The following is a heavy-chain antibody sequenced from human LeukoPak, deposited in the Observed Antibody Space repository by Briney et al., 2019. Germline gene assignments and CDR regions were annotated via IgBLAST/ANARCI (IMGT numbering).Heavy chain of an antibody. CDR1: GGSINSRGYY. D-gene: IGHD3-10*01. Sequence: SETLSLTCTVSGGSINSRGYYWNWIRQHPGRGLEWFGYIYNSGNTNYNPSLKSRVTISIDTSKTQFSLKLISVTAADTAVYYCARERLIRGVAPFDYWGQGALVTVSS. J-gene: IGHJ4*02. V-gene: IGHV4-31*03. CDR3: ARERLIRGVAPFDY. CDR2: IYNSGNT.